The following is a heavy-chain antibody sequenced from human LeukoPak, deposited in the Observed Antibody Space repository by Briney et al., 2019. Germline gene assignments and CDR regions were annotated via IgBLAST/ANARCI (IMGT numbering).Heavy chain of an antibody. CDR3: ASPSDYCDSSGYYDDAFDI. Sequence: GESLKISCKGSGYSFTSYWIGWVRQMPGKGLEWMGIIYPGDSDTRYSPSFQGQVTISADKSISTAYLQWSSLKASDTAMYYCASPSDYCDSSGYYDDAFDIWGQGTMVTVSS. CDR2: IYPGDSDT. CDR1: GYSFTSYW. J-gene: IGHJ3*02. D-gene: IGHD3-22*01. V-gene: IGHV5-51*01.